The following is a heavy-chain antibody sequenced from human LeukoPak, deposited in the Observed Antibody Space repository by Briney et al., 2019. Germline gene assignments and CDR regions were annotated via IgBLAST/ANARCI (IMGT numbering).Heavy chain of an antibody. CDR1: GFTFSSYG. CDR2: IWYDGSSK. CDR3: ARDCRGGRCYYFDY. D-gene: IGHD2-15*01. J-gene: IGHJ4*02. Sequence: PGGSLRLSCVASGFTFSSYGIHWVRQAPGKGLEWVAVIWYDGSSKYYADSVKGRFTISRDNSKNTLFLQMNSLRAEDTAVYYCARDCRGGRCYYFDYWGQGTLVTVSS. V-gene: IGHV3-33*01.